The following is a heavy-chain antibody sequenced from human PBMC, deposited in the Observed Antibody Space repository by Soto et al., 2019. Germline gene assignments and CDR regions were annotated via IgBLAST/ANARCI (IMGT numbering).Heavy chain of an antibody. J-gene: IGHJ6*02. CDR2: INTDTGNT. CDR1: GYTFSSYS. CDR3: ARSVSAYAHYYYFGMDV. V-gene: IGHV1-3*04. D-gene: IGHD5-12*01. Sequence: ASVKVSCKTSGYTFSSYSIQWVRQAPGQRLEWMGWINTDTGNTKCSQKLQHRVTITRDTSASTAYMELSSLRSEDTALYYCARSVSAYAHYYYFGMDVWGQ.